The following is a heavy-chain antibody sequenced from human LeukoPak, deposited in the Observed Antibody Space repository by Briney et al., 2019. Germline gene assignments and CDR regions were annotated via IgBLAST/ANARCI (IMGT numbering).Heavy chain of an antibody. D-gene: IGHD2-15*01. V-gene: IGHV5-51*01. Sequence: GESLKISCKTSGYTFTDYWIGWVRQRPGQGLEWMGLIFPRDSDLSYSPSFEGQVTISADKSIDAAYLQWNSLKASDTAIYYCVRLFHNGGSRWFDPWGQGTLVTVSS. J-gene: IGHJ5*02. CDR2: IFPRDSDL. CDR1: GYTFTDYW. CDR3: VRLFHNGGSRWFDP.